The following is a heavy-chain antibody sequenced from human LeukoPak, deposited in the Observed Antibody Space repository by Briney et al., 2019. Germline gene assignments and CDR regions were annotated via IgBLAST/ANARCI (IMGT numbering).Heavy chain of an antibody. CDR1: VYTFTSYG. V-gene: IGHV1-18*01. CDR2: ISAYNGNT. J-gene: IGHJ6*03. CDR3: ARWDPYYYYMDV. Sequence: ASVKVSCKASVYTFTSYGISWVRQAPGQGLEWMGCISAYNGNTNYAQKLQGRVTITTDTSTSTAYMELRSLRSDDTAVYYCARWDPYYYYMDVWGKGTTVTVSS. D-gene: IGHD1-26*01.